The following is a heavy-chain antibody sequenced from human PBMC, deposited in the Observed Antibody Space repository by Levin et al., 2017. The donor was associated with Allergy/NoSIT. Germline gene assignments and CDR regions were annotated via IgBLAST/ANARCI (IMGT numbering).Heavy chain of an antibody. CDR1: GFTFSNYA. V-gene: IGHV3-23*01. CDR2: ITGNGGAT. J-gene: IGHJ4*02. Sequence: QHGESLKISCAASGFTFSNYAMSWVRQAPGKGLEWVSTITGNGGATYSADSVKGRFTISRDNSKNTLFLQMNSLRAEDTAVYYCAKRKGCSGSSCYSDYWGQGTLVTVSS. CDR3: AKRKGCSGSSCYSDY. D-gene: IGHD2-15*01.